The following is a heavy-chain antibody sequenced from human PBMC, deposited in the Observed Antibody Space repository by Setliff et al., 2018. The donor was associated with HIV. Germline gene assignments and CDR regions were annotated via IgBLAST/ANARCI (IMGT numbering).Heavy chain of an antibody. D-gene: IGHD3-9*01. CDR2: INWNGAIT. CDR1: GFTFDDFG. CDR3: AREAYDVLTPHAHIDY. V-gene: IGHV3-20*04. Sequence: PVGSLRLSCAASGFTFDDFGMTWARQRPGKGLEWVSGINWNGAITDYADSVKGRFTISRDNAKNSLHLQMNSLRAEDAAFYYCAREAYDVLTPHAHIDYWGQGVLVTVSS. J-gene: IGHJ4*02.